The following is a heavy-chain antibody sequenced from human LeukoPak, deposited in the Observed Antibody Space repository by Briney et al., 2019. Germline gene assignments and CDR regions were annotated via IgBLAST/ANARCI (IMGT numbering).Heavy chain of an antibody. CDR3: ARDGGYSYGPFDY. V-gene: IGHV3-30*04. CDR2: ISYDGSNK. Sequence: GRSLRLSCAASGFTFSSYAMHWVRQAPGKGLEWVAVISYDGSNKYYADSVKGRFTISRDNSKNSLYLQMNSLRAEDTAVYVCARDGGYSYGPFDYWGQGTLVTVSS. J-gene: IGHJ4*02. D-gene: IGHD5-18*01. CDR1: GFTFSSYA.